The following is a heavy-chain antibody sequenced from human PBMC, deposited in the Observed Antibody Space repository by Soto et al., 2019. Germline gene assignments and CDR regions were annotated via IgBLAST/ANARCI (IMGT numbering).Heavy chain of an antibody. CDR3: ARAVGAVPAAMDV. CDR2: IKQDGSEK. J-gene: IGHJ6*04. V-gene: IGHV3-7*01. D-gene: IGHD2-2*01. Sequence: GGSLRLSCAASGFTFSSYWMSWVRQAPGKGLEWVANIKQDGSEKYYVDSVKGRFTISRDNAKNSLYLQMNSLRAEDTAVYFCARAVGAVPAAMDVWGKGTTVTVSS. CDR1: GFTFSSYW.